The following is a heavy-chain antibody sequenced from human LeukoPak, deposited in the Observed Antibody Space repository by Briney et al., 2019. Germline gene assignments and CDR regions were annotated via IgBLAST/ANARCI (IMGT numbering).Heavy chain of an antibody. CDR2: INPSGGST. J-gene: IGHJ4*02. V-gene: IGHV1-46*01. D-gene: IGHD3-10*01. CDR1: GYXFTSYY. CDR3: ARDSGMVRGTVDY. Sequence: ASVKVSCKSSGYXFTSYYIYWVRQAPGQGLEWMGIINPSGGSTSYAQKFQGRVTMTRDTSTSTVYMELSSLRSEDTAVYYCARDSGMVRGTVDYWGQGTLVTVS.